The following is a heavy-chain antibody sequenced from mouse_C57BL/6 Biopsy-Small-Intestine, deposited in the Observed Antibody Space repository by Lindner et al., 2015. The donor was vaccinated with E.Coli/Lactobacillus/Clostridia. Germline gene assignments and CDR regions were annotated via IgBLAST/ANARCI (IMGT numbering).Heavy chain of an antibody. CDR3: ARSGNYNAMDY. CDR1: GYTFGSFG. V-gene: IGHV1-81*01. J-gene: IGHJ4*01. CDR2: YFPRSGNI. Sequence: VQLQESGAELARPGASVKLSCKASGYTFGSFGISWVKQRAGQGLEWIGEYFPRSGNIYYTEKFKGKASLTADRSSSTAFMELRSLTYEDSAAYLCARSGNYNAMDYWGQGTSVTVSS. D-gene: IGHD3-1*01.